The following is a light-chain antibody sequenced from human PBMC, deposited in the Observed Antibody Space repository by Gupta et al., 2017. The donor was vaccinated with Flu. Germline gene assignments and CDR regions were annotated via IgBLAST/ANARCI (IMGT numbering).Light chain of an antibody. J-gene: IGLJ2*01. CDR1: ALPNQY. V-gene: IGLV3-25*03. CDR3: QSEAATCIYVV. CDR2: KDT. Sequence: SYELTQPLSVSVSTGQTARLTCSGDALPNQYVYWFQQRPGQAPTLLIYKDTERPSGIPERLSGSSSGNTATLTISGIQAEDEADYYWQSEAATCIYVVFGTGTKLTVL.